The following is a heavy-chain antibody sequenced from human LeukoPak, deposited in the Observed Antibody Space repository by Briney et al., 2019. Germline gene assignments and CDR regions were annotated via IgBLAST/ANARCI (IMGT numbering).Heavy chain of an antibody. CDR3: ARDRGYYDSSGYNYYYYGMDV. Sequence: SETLSLTCTVSGGSISSSSYYWSWIRQPPGKGLEWIGYIYYSGSTNYNPSLKSRVTISVDTSKNQFSLKLSSVTAADTAVYYCARDRGYYDSSGYNYYYYGMDVWGQGTTVTVSS. CDR2: IYYSGST. J-gene: IGHJ6*02. CDR1: GGSISSSSYY. V-gene: IGHV4-61*01. D-gene: IGHD3-22*01.